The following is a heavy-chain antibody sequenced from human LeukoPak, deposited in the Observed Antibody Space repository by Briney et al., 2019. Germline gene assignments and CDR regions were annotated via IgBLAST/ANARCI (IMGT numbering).Heavy chain of an antibody. CDR3: ARPVDNWYIYYYYMEV. Sequence: GGSLRLSCAASGFTFSDYYMSWVRQAPGMGLEWISYISSAGSATHYADSVKGRFTISRDNAKNSLYLQMNSLRAEDTAVYYCARPVDNWYIYYYYMEVWGKGTTVTVSS. CDR2: ISSAGSAT. V-gene: IGHV3-11*04. CDR1: GFTFSDYY. J-gene: IGHJ6*03. D-gene: IGHD1-1*01.